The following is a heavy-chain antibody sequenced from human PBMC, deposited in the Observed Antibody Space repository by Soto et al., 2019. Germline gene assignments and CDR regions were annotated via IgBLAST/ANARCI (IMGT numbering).Heavy chain of an antibody. D-gene: IGHD2-15*01. Sequence: QVQLVPSGAEVKKPGASVKVSCKASGYTFTSYGISWVRQAPGQGLEWMGWISAYNGNTNYAQKLQGRVTMTTETSTSTAYMELRSMRSDDTAVYYCGLFRRSPAYYGMAVWGQGTTVTVSS. CDR3: GLFRRSPAYYGMAV. J-gene: IGHJ6*02. CDR1: GYTFTSYG. CDR2: ISAYNGNT. V-gene: IGHV1-18*01.